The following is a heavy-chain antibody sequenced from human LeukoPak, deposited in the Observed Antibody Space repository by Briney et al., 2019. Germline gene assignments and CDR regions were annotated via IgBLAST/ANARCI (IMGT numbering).Heavy chain of an antibody. CDR3: ARLGYSYGHIDY. J-gene: IGHJ4*02. CDR1: GGSISSSSYY. CDR2: IYYSGST. V-gene: IGHV4-39*01. Sequence: PSETLSLTCTVSGGSISSSSYYWGWIRQPPGKGLEWIGSIYYSGSTYYNPSLKSRVTISVDTSKNQFSLKLSSVTAADTAVYYCARLGYSYGHIDYWGQGPLVTVSS. D-gene: IGHD5-18*01.